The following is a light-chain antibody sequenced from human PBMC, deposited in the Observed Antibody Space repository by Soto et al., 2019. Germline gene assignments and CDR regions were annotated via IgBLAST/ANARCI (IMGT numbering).Light chain of an antibody. CDR3: QQYNNWPMYT. V-gene: IGKV3-15*01. CDR2: GSS. J-gene: IGKJ2*01. Sequence: EIVMTQSPATLSVSPGERATLSCRASQSVSSNLAWYQQKPGQAPRLLIYGSSTRATGIPARFRVSGSGTEFTLTISSLQSEDFAVYYCQQYNNWPMYTFGQGTKLEIK. CDR1: QSVSSN.